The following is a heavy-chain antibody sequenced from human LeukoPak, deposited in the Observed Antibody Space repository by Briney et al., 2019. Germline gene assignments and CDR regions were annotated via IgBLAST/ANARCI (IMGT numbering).Heavy chain of an antibody. Sequence: PSETLSLTCTVSGGSISSYYWSWIRQPPGKGLEWIGEINHSGSTNYNPSLKSRVTISVDTSKNQFSLKLSSVTAADTAVYYCARLTSRGYWGQGTLVTVSS. V-gene: IGHV4-34*01. CDR3: ARLTSRGY. J-gene: IGHJ4*02. D-gene: IGHD1-14*01. CDR2: INHSGST. CDR1: GGSISSYY.